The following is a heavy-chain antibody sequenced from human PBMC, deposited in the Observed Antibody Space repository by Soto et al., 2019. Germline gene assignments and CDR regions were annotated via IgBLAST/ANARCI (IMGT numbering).Heavy chain of an antibody. J-gene: IGHJ6*02. CDR3: ASHNFFCGGDCNSSGMDV. V-gene: IGHV5-10-1*01. CDR1: GYMFTNYW. D-gene: IGHD2-21*02. CDR2: IDPSDSYT. Sequence: PVESLKISCQGAGYMFTNYWIKWCLQLCVGVLEWLGRIDPSDSYTKYNPSFQGHVTISADKSTSTAYLQWSSLRASDTAVYYCASHNFFCGGDCNSSGMDVWGQGTTVTVSS.